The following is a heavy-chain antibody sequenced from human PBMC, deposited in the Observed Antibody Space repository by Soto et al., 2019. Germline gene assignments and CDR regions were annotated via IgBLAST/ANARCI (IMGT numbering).Heavy chain of an antibody. J-gene: IGHJ4*02. V-gene: IGHV3-30*18. Sequence: QVQLVESGGGVVQPGRSLRLSCAASGFTFSNYGMHWVRQAPGKGLEWVLVISYDGNVAYYADSVKGRFTISRDNSKNTLYLQMNSLRTEYTAMYYCAKEGPITNWYFDYWGQGTLVTVSS. CDR2: ISYDGNVA. CDR1: GFTFSNYG. D-gene: IGHD1-1*01. CDR3: AKEGPITNWYFDY.